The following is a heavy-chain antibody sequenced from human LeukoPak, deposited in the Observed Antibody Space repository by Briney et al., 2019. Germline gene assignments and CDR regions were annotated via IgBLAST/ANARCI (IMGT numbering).Heavy chain of an antibody. Sequence: GGSLRLSCAASGFTVSSNYMSWVRQAPGKGLEWVSVIYSGGSTYYADSVKGRFTISRDNSKNTLYLQMNSLRTEDTAVYYCAKEPPGQLRVGDYWGQGTLVTVSS. CDR2: IYSGGST. CDR3: AKEPPGQLRVGDY. V-gene: IGHV3-66*01. D-gene: IGHD6-6*01. CDR1: GFTVSSNY. J-gene: IGHJ4*02.